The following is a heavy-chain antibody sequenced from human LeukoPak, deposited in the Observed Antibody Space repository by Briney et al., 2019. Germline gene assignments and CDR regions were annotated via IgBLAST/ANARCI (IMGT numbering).Heavy chain of an antibody. D-gene: IGHD6-6*01. V-gene: IGHV3-15*01. J-gene: IGHJ4*02. CDR3: TTVGRQYSRYLDY. CDR1: GFTFSDAW. Sequence: PGGSLRLSCEASGFTFSDAWMSWVRQAPGKGLEWVGLIKRKYDGGTTDYNAPVKGRFTISRDDSKNTLFLQMNSLKTEDTAVYYCTTVGRQYSRYLDYWGQGTLVTVSS. CDR2: IKRKYDGGTT.